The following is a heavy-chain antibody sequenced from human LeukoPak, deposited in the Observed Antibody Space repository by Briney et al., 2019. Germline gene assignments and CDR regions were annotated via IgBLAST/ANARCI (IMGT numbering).Heavy chain of an antibody. CDR3: ARDPYSSGWYYLT. CDR2: INSDGSSI. CDR1: GLTFSSYW. D-gene: IGHD6-19*01. J-gene: IGHJ5*02. V-gene: IGHV3-74*01. Sequence: PGGSLRLSCAASGLTFSSYWMHWVRQAPGKGLVWVSRINSDGSSITYADSVKGRFTISRDNAKNTLFLQMNSLRAEDTAVYYCARDPYSSGWYYLTWGQGTLVTVSS.